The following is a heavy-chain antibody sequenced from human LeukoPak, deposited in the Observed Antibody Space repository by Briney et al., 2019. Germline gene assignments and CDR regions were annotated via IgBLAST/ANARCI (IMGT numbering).Heavy chain of an antibody. D-gene: IGHD5-18*01. CDR2: ISGSGGHT. CDR1: GFTFTSYA. Sequence: PGGSLRLSCTASGFTFTSYAMTWVRQAPGKGLEWVSGISGSGGHTYNADSVEGRFTISRDNSKNTVSLQLSSLRVEDTAVYFCAKDRGGSAMTSGVFDLWGRGTLVTVSS. CDR3: AKDRGGSAMTSGVFDL. J-gene: IGHJ2*01. V-gene: IGHV3-23*01.